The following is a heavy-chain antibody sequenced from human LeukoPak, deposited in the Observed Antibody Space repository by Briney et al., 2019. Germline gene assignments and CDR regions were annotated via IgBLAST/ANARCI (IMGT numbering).Heavy chain of an antibody. CDR2: IYYSGST. CDR1: GGSISSYY. Sequence: SETLSFTCTVSGGSISSYYWCWIWQPPGQGLDWIGYIYYSGSTNYNPSLKSRVTISVDTSKNQFSLKLSSVTAADTAVYYCARGPGGGYWGQRTPFTVSS. J-gene: IGHJ4*02. D-gene: IGHD2-2*01. CDR3: ARGPGGGY. V-gene: IGHV4-59*01.